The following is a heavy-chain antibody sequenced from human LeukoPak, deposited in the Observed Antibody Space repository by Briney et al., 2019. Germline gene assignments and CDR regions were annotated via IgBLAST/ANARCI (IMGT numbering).Heavy chain of an antibody. CDR2: MNPNSGNT. D-gene: IGHD3-10*01. J-gene: IGHJ6*03. CDR1: GYTFTSHD. V-gene: IGHV1-8*01. Sequence: ASVKVSCRASGYTFTSHDINWVRQATGQGLEWMGWMNPNSGNTGYAQQFQGRVTMTRNTSISTAYMELSSLRSEDTAVYYCARGVGSGSYLYYYYYMDVWGKGTTVTISS. CDR3: ARGVGSGSYLYYYYYMDV.